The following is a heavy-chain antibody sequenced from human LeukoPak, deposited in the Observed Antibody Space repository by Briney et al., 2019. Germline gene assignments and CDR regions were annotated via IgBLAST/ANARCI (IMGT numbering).Heavy chain of an antibody. V-gene: IGHV4-38-2*02. CDR2: IHYSGST. J-gene: IGHJ5*02. D-gene: IGHD3-10*01. CDR1: GYSISTSYY. Sequence: SETLSLTCTVSGYSISTSYYWGWIRQSPGKGLEWIGSIHYSGSTYYNPSLKSRVSLKSRVTISVDTSKNQFSLKLSSMTAADTAVYYCARAGDYHGSGSKGWFDPWGQGTLVTVSS. CDR3: ARAGDYHGSGSKGWFDP.